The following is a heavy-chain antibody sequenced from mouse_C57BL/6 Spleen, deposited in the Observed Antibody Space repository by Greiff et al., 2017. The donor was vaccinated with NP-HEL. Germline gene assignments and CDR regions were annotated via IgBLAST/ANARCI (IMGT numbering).Heavy chain of an antibody. V-gene: IGHV1-82*01. Sequence: VQLQESGPELVKPGASVKISCKASGYAFSSSWMNWVKQRPGKGLEWIGRIYPGDGDTNYNGKFKGKATLTADKSSSTAYMQLSSLTSEDSAVYFCARSWGYSTQGFAYWGQGTLVTVSA. J-gene: IGHJ3*01. CDR2: IYPGDGDT. D-gene: IGHD2-5*01. CDR3: ARSWGYSTQGFAY. CDR1: GYAFSSSW.